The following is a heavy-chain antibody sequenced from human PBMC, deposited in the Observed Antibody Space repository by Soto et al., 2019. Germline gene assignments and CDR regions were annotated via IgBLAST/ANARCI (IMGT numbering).Heavy chain of an antibody. CDR2: ISSTTNYI. V-gene: IGHV3-21*06. Sequence: GGSLRLSCAASGFTYTRYSMNWVRQAPGKGLEWVSSISSTTNYIYYGDSMKGRFTISRDNAKNSLYLEMNSLRAEDTAVYYCARESEDLTSSFDYWGQGTLVTVSS. CDR3: ARESEDLTSSFDY. J-gene: IGHJ4*02. CDR1: GFTYTRYS.